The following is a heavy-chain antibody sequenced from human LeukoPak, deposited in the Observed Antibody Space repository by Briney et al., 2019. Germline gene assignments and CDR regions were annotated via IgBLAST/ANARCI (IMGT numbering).Heavy chain of an antibody. Sequence: PAETLSLTCTVSGGSISSYYWSWIRQPAGKGLEWIGRIYTSGSTNCNPSLKRRVTISVDKSKNQFSLKLSSVTAADTAVYYCARSLDSSSSGGWFDPWGQGTLVSVST. J-gene: IGHJ5*02. CDR1: GGSISSYY. CDR3: ARSLDSSSSGGWFDP. V-gene: IGHV4-4*07. CDR2: IYTSGST. D-gene: IGHD6-6*01.